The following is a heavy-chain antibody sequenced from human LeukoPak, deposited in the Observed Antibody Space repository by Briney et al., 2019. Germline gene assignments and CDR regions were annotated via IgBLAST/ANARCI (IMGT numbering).Heavy chain of an antibody. D-gene: IGHD1-26*01. Sequence: GGSLRLSCAASGFTFSSYAMSWVRQAPGKGLEWVSAISGSGGSTYYADSVKGRFTISRDNSKNTLYLQMNSLRAEDRAVYYCAKQPRVGATLMRFDYWGQGTLVTVSS. CDR3: AKQPRVGATLMRFDY. CDR2: ISGSGGST. J-gene: IGHJ4*02. CDR1: GFTFSSYA. V-gene: IGHV3-23*01.